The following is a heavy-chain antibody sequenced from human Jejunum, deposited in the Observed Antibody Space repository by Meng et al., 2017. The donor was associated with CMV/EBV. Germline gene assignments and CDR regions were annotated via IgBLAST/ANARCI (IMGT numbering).Heavy chain of an antibody. J-gene: IGHJ4*02. V-gene: IGHV3-30*02. CDR3: AKRDCIGSGCGFYYFDS. CDR2: IQYDGSDK. CDR1: GLIFSNYG. Sequence: QVVRVGFGGGVVQPGGSLRLSCAASGLIFSNYGMHWVRQAPGKGLEWVAFIQYDGSDKYYADSVRGRFTISRDNSKNMLYLQMNNVRAEDTAVYHCAKRDCIGSGCGFYYFDSWGQGTLVTVSS. D-gene: IGHD6-19*01.